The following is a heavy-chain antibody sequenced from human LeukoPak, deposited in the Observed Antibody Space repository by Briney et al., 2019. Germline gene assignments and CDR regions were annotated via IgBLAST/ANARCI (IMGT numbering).Heavy chain of an antibody. CDR2: IYYSGST. V-gene: IGHV4-39*01. D-gene: IGHD3-10*01. J-gene: IGHJ6*03. CDR1: GGSIGSSSYY. CDR3: ARRAYGSGTKRYYYYYMDV. Sequence: PSETLSLTCTVSGGSIGSSSYYWGWIRQPPGKGLEWIGSIYYSGSTYYNPSLKSRVTISVDTSKNQFSLKLSSVTAADTAVYYCARRAYGSGTKRYYYYYMDVWGKGTTVTVSS.